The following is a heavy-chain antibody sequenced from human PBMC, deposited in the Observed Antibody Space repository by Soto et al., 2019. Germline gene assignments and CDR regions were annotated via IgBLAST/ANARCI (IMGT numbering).Heavy chain of an antibody. D-gene: IGHD3-10*01. V-gene: IGHV3-23*01. J-gene: IGHJ4*02. CDR2: ISGSGGST. CDR3: AKAGVSGSGSYYQFDY. CDR1: GFTFSSYA. Sequence: GGSLRLSCAASGFTFSSYAMNWVRQAPGEGLEWVSAISGSGGSTYYADSVRGRFTISRDNSKDTLYLQMNSLRAEDTAVYYCAKAGVSGSGSYYQFDYWGQGTLVTVSS.